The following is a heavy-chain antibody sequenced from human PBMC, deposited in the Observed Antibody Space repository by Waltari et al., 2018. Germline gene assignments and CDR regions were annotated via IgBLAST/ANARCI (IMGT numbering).Heavy chain of an antibody. CDR3: ARGEGQRFLEWLISFDP. J-gene: IGHJ5*02. CDR2: MNPNSGNT. Sequence: QVQLVQSGAEVKKPGASVKVSCKASGYTFTSYDINWVRQATGQGVELMGWMNPNSGNTGYAQKFQGRVTMTRNTSISTAYMELSSLRSEDTAVYYCARGEGQRFLEWLISFDPWGQGTLVTVSS. D-gene: IGHD3-3*01. V-gene: IGHV1-8*01. CDR1: GYTFTSYD.